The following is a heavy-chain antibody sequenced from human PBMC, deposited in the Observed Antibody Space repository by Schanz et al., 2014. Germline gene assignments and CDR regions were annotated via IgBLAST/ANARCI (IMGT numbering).Heavy chain of an antibody. CDR3: ARGGRTTYNYYYGMDV. CDR1: GGSISSGGYS. CDR2: IYYSGST. Sequence: QVQLQESGPGLVKPSQTLSLTCAVSGGSISSGGYSWNWIRQPPGKGLEWIVYIYYSGSTYYNPPLKIRVTITGDTAKNQCSLKLGSVTAADTAVYYCARGGRTTYNYYYGMDVWGQGTTVTVSS. D-gene: IGHD1-1*01. V-gene: IGHV4-30-4*07. J-gene: IGHJ6*02.